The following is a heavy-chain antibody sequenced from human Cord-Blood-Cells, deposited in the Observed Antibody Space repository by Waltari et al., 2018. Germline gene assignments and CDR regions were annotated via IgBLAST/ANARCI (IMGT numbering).Heavy chain of an antibody. Sequence: EVQLVESGGGLVQPGRSLRLSCADSGFPFDDSAMHWVRQAPGKGLEWVSGISWNSGSIGYADSVKGRFTISRDNAKNSLYLQMNSLRAEDTALYYCAKGSSSSDYFDYWGQGTLVTVSS. CDR3: AKGSSSSDYFDY. D-gene: IGHD6-6*01. CDR2: ISWNSGSI. CDR1: GFPFDDSA. J-gene: IGHJ4*02. V-gene: IGHV3-9*01.